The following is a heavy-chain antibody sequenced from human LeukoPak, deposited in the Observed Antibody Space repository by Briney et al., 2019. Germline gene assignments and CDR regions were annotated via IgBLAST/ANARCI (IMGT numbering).Heavy chain of an antibody. CDR1: GGSISTYY. CDR3: AKVVRAWYVIDS. Sequence: PSETLSLTCTVSGGSISTYYWTWIRQPPGKGLEWIGYIYNGGTTNYNPSLKNRATISIDTSKNQFSLNLRSVTPADMAVYYCAKVVRAWYVIDSWGQGTLVTVSS. J-gene: IGHJ4*02. V-gene: IGHV4-59*01. D-gene: IGHD6-19*01. CDR2: IYNGGTT.